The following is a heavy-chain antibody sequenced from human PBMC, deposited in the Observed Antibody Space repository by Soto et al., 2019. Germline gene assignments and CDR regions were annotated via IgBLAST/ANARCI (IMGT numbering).Heavy chain of an antibody. CDR2: IYYSGST. CDR3: ARGGSTVTTFLFDY. D-gene: IGHD4-4*01. V-gene: IGHV4-59*01. CDR1: GGSISSYY. J-gene: IGHJ4*02. Sequence: QVQLQESGPGLVKPSETLSLTCTVSGGSISSYYWSWIRQPPGTGLEWIGYIYYSGSTNYNPSLKSRVTISVDTYKNQFSLKLSSVTAADTAVYYCARGGSTVTTFLFDYWGQGTLVTVSS.